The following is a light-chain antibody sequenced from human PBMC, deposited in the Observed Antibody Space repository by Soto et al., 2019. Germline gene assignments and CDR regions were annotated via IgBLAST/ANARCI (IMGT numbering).Light chain of an antibody. Sequence: DIQMTQSPSSLSASVGYRVITTRRASQSIRKYLNWYQHKPGKVPTLLIYAASSLQSGVPSRFSGSGSGTDFTLTISRMEPEEFAVYYCKQYVSAPITFGQGTRGEI. CDR3: KQYVSAPIT. CDR1: QSIRKY. V-gene: IGKV1-39*01. CDR2: AAS. J-gene: IGKJ5*01.